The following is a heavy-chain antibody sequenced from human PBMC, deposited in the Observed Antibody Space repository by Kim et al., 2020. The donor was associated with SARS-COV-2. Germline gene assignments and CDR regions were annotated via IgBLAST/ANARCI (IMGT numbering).Heavy chain of an antibody. Sequence: TNYKSSFESRVSISLDASKNQFSLSLHSVTAAETAVYFCARVVTYHYGMDVWGQGTTVTVSS. V-gene: IGHV4-4*07. CDR3: ARVVTYHYGMDV. J-gene: IGHJ6*02. CDR2: T.